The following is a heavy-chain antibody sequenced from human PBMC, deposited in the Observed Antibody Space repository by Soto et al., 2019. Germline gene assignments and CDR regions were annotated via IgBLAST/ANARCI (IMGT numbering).Heavy chain of an antibody. CDR2: ISYDGSNK. V-gene: IGHV3-30*18. CDR1: GFTFSSFG. CDR3: AKVRASYGMDV. Sequence: GGSLRLSCAASGFTFSSFGMHWVRQAPGKGLEWVAVISYDGSNKYYADSVKGRFTIFRDNSKNTLYLQMNSLRAEDTAVYYCAKVRASYGMDVWGQGTTVTVSS. J-gene: IGHJ6*02.